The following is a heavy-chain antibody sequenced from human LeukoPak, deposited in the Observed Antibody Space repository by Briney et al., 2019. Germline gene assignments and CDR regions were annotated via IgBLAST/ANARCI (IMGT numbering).Heavy chain of an antibody. Sequence: GASVKVSCKASGYTFTSYGISWVRQAPGQGLEWMGWISAYNGNTNYAQKLQGRVTMTTDTSTSTAYMELRSLRSDDTAVYYCAGDDGYYYDSSGYQFDYWGQGTLVTVSS. CDR3: AGDDGYYYDSSGYQFDY. CDR1: GYTFTSYG. J-gene: IGHJ4*02. V-gene: IGHV1-18*01. D-gene: IGHD3-22*01. CDR2: ISAYNGNT.